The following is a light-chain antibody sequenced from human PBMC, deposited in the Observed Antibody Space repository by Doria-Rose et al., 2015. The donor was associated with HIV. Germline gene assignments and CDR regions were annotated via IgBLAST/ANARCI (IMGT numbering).Light chain of an antibody. V-gene: IGKV4-1*01. CDR1: QSVLYSSNNKNY. CDR2: WAS. Sequence: DIVMTQTPDSLAVSLGERATINCKSSQSVLYSSNNKNYLAWYQQKPGQPPKLLFYWASIRESGVPDRFSGSGSGTDFTLSISNLRAEDVAVYYCQQYYTTPLTFGGGTKVEIK. CDR3: QQYYTTPLT. J-gene: IGKJ4*01.